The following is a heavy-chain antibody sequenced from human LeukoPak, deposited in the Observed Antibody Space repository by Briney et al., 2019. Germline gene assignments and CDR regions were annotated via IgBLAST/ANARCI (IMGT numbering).Heavy chain of an antibody. CDR2: ISSSSSYI. V-gene: IGHV3-21*01. D-gene: IGHD2-15*01. Sequence: GGSPRLSCAASGFTFSSYSMNWVRQAPGKGLEWVSSISSSSSYIYYADSVKGRFTISRDNAKNSLYLQMNSLRAEDTAVYYCARDCSGGSCPTQYYYYGMDVWGQGTTVTVSS. J-gene: IGHJ6*02. CDR1: GFTFSSYS. CDR3: ARDCSGGSCPTQYYYYGMDV.